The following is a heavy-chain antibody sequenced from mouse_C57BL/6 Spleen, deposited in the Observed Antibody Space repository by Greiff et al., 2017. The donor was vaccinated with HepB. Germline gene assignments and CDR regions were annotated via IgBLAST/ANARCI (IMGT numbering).Heavy chain of an antibody. CDR3: AREGSFFDY. D-gene: IGHD1-1*01. CDR2: IYPRSGNT. J-gene: IGHJ2*01. V-gene: IGHV1-81*01. Sequence: VQLQQSGAELARPGASVKLSCKASGYTFTSYGISWVKQRTGQGLEWIGEIYPRSGNTYYNEKSKGKATLTADTSSSTAYMELRSLTSEDSAVYFCAREGSFFDYWGQSTTLTVSS. CDR1: GYTFTSYG.